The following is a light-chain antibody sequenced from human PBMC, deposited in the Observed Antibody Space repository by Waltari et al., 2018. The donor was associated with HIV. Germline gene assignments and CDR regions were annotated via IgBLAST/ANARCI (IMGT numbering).Light chain of an antibody. Sequence: SYELTQPPSVSVSPGQTARITCSGDALPKQYAYWYQQKPGQAPVLVIYKDSERPSVIPERFSGSNSGTTVTLTISGVQAEDEADYYCQSAGVFGTGTKVTVL. J-gene: IGLJ1*01. V-gene: IGLV3-25*03. CDR1: ALPKQY. CDR2: KDS. CDR3: QSAGV.